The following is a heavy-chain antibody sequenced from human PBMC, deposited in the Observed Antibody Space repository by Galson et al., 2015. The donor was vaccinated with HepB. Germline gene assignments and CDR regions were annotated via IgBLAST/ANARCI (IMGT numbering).Heavy chain of an antibody. CDR1: GYSFTSYW. V-gene: IGHV5-51*03. Sequence: QSGAEVKKPGESLKISCKGSGYSFTSYWIGWVRQMPGKGLEWMGIIYPGDSDTRYSPSFQGQVTISADKSISTAYLQWSSLKASDTAMYYCARSPLGNYYYYYMDVWGKGTTVTVSS. CDR3: ARSPLGNYYYYYMDV. CDR2: IYPGDSDT. D-gene: IGHD3-16*01. J-gene: IGHJ6*03.